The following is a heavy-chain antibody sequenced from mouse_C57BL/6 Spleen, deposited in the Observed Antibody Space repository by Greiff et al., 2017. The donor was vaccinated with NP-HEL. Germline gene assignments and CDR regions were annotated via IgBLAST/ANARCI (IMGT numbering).Heavy chain of an antibody. V-gene: IGHV5-17*01. CDR3: AKGYFDY. CDR2: ISSVSSTI. Sequence: DVMLVESGGGLVKPGGSLKLSCAASGFTFSDYGMHWVRQAPEKGLEWVAYISSVSSTIYYADTVKGRFTISRDNAKNTLFLQMTSLRSEETAMYYCAKGYFDYWGQGTTLTVSS. CDR1: GFTFSDYG. J-gene: IGHJ2*01.